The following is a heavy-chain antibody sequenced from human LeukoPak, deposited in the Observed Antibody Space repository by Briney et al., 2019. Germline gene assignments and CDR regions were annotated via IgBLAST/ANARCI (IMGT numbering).Heavy chain of an antibody. D-gene: IGHD4-23*01. CDR2: INHSGRT. CDR3: ARAPARYDGGNGNWWYFDL. V-gene: IGHV4-34*01. J-gene: IGHJ2*01. Sequence: SETLSLTCAVYGGSFSDYYWSWIRQPPGKGLEWIGEINHSGRTKSDPSLKSRVTISVDTSKTQFSLKLSSVTAADTAVYYCARAPARYDGGNGNWWYFDLWGRGTLVTVSS. CDR1: GGSFSDYY.